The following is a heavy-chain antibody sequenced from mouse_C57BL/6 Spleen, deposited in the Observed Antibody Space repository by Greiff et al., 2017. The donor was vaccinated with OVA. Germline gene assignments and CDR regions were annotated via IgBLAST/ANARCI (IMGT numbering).Heavy chain of an antibody. CDR1: GYTFTSYW. V-gene: IGHV1-69*01. CDR3: ARKRTWDAMDY. Sequence: VQLQQPGAELVMPGASVKLSCKASGYTFTSYWMHWVKQRPGQGLEWIGEIDPSDSYTNYNQKFKGKSTLTVDKSSSTAYMQLSSLTSEDSAVYYCARKRTWDAMDYWGQGTSVTVSS. CDR2: IDPSDSYT. J-gene: IGHJ4*01.